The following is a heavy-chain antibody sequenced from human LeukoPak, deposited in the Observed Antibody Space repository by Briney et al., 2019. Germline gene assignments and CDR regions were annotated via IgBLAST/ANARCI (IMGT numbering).Heavy chain of an antibody. CDR3: AREPYSSGWFDD. J-gene: IGHJ5*02. CDR1: GFTFSTYA. V-gene: IGHV3-23*01. D-gene: IGHD6-25*01. Sequence: GGSLRLSCAASGFTFSTYAVSWVRQVPGMGLEWVSTIDNSGAYTYYADSVKGRFTISRDNPKNTLYLQMNSLRVEDTAVYFCAREPYSSGWFDDCGQGGLVTVSP. CDR2: IDNSGAYT.